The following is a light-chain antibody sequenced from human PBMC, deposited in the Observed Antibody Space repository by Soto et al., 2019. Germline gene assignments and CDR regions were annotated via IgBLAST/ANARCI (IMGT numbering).Light chain of an antibody. CDR1: QSVSATY. CDR3: QQRSNWPI. V-gene: IGKV3-11*01. J-gene: IGKJ5*01. Sequence: EFVLTQSPCTLSLSTGERATLSCRASQSVSATYLAWYQQKPGQAPRLLIYDASNRATGIPARFSGSGSGTDFTLTISSLEPEDFAVYYCQQRSNWPIFGQGTRLEIK. CDR2: DAS.